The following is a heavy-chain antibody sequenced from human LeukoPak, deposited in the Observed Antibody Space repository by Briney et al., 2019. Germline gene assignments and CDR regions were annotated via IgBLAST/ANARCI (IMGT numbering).Heavy chain of an antibody. Sequence: GGSLRLSCAASGFTFSSYAMSWVRQAPGKGLEWVTAISGSGGSTYYADSVKGRFTISRDNSKNTLYLQMNSLRAGDTAVYYCAKCPYSSSWYYFDYWGQGTLVTVSS. J-gene: IGHJ4*02. CDR2: ISGSGGST. CDR3: AKCPYSSSWYYFDY. D-gene: IGHD6-13*01. CDR1: GFTFSSYA. V-gene: IGHV3-23*01.